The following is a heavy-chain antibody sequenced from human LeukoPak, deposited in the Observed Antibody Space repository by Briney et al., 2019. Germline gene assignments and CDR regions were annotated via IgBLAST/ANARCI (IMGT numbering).Heavy chain of an antibody. Sequence: SETLSLTCTVSGGSISSYYWSWIRQPPGKGVEWIGYIYYSGITNYNPSLKSRVTISVDASKNQFSLKLSSVTAADTAVYYCVREGSGPNGGYDYWGQGTLVTVSS. D-gene: IGHD2-15*01. CDR3: VREGSGPNGGYDY. V-gene: IGHV4-59*01. CDR2: IYYSGIT. J-gene: IGHJ4*02. CDR1: GGSISSYY.